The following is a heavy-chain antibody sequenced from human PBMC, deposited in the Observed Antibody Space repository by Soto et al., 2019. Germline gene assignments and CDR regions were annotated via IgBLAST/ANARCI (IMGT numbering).Heavy chain of an antibody. J-gene: IGHJ5*02. V-gene: IGHV3-23*01. Sequence: GGSLRLSCAASGFTFSSYAMSWVRQAPGKGLEWVSAISGSGGSTYYADSVKGRFTISSDNSKNTLYLQMNSLRAEDTAVYYCAYSLSRSTVNWFDPWGQGALVTV. CDR2: ISGSGGST. CDR3: AYSLSRSTVNWFDP. D-gene: IGHD2-21*01. CDR1: GFTFSSYA.